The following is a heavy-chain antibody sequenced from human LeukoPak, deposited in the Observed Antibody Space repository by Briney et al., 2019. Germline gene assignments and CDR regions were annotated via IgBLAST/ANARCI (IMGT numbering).Heavy chain of an antibody. D-gene: IGHD3-10*01. CDR1: GGSITSGSYY. CDR3: ARERLIRSSVY. J-gene: IGHJ4*02. V-gene: IGHV4-61*02. Sequence: PSETLSLTCTVSGGSITSGSYYWSWIRQPAGKGLEWIGRIYTSGSTNYNPSLKSRVTISVDTSKNQFSLKLSSVTAADTAVYYCARERLIRSSVYWGQGTLVTVSS. CDR2: IYTSGST.